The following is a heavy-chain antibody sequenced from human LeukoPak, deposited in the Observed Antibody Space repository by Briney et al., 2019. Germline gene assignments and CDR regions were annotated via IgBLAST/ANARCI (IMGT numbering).Heavy chain of an antibody. CDR1: GGSISSYY. Sequence: PSETLSLTCTVSGGSISSYYWSWIRQPPGKGLECIGYIYYSGRTNYNPSLKSRVTISVDTSKNQFSLKLSSVTAADTAVYYCARRPDYYGSGKDYYMDVWGKGTTVTIS. J-gene: IGHJ6*03. V-gene: IGHV4-59*12. CDR3: ARRPDYYGSGKDYYMDV. D-gene: IGHD3-10*01. CDR2: IYYSGRT.